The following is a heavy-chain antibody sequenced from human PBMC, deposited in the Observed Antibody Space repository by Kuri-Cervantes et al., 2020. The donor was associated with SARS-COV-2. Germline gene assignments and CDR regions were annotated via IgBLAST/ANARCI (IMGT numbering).Heavy chain of an antibody. V-gene: IGHV3-30*04. J-gene: IGHJ1*01. CDR3: ARDWVAAAGQAEYFQH. CDR2: ISYEGSNK. D-gene: IGHD6-13*01. Sequence: GESLKISCAASGFTFSSYAIHWVRQAPGKGLEWVAVISYEGSNKYCADSVKGRFTISRDNSKNTVFLQMNSLRVEDTAVYYCARDWVAAAGQAEYFQHWGQGTRVTVSS. CDR1: GFTFSSYA.